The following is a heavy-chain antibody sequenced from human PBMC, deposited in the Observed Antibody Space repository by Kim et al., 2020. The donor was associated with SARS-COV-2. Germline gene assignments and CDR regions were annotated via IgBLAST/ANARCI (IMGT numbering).Heavy chain of an antibody. CDR2: ISSSSSYI. Sequence: GGSLRLSCAASGFTFSSYSMNWVRQAPGKGLEWVSSISSSSSYIYYADSVKGRFTISRDNAKNSLYLQMNSLRAEDTAVYYCARDQLNYDFWSGYYPQGGMDVWGQGTTVTVSS. J-gene: IGHJ6*02. V-gene: IGHV3-21*01. CDR3: ARDQLNYDFWSGYYPQGGMDV. D-gene: IGHD3-3*01. CDR1: GFTFSSYS.